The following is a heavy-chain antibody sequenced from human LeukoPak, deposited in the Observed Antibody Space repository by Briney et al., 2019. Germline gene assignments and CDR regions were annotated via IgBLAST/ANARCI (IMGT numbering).Heavy chain of an antibody. Sequence: PGGSLRLSCAASGFTVSSNYMSWVRQAPGKGLEWVSVIYSGGSTYYADSVKGRFAISRDNSKNTLYLQVSSLRAEDTAVYYCAKRGIAAAASFDYWGQGTLVTVSS. CDR3: AKRGIAAAASFDY. CDR1: GFTVSSNY. V-gene: IGHV3-53*01. CDR2: IYSGGST. D-gene: IGHD6-13*01. J-gene: IGHJ4*02.